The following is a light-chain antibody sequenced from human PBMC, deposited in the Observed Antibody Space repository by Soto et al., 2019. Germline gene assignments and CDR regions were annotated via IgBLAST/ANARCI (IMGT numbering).Light chain of an antibody. Sequence: ETVLTQYPGTLSLSTGERATLSFRASQSVGSNYLAWYQQKPGQAPRLVIYGASSRATGIPDRFSGSGSGTDFTLTISSLETEDFAVYYCHQRQSWPRTFGQGTRLEIK. CDR3: HQRQSWPRT. J-gene: IGKJ5*01. CDR1: QSVGSNY. V-gene: IGKV3-20*01. CDR2: GAS.